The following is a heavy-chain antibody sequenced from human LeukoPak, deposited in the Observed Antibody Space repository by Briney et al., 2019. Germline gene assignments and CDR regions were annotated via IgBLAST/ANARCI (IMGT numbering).Heavy chain of an antibody. D-gene: IGHD1-26*01. V-gene: IGHV3-23*01. CDR1: GFTFSSYA. CDR3: AKDHSGSYFSFDY. J-gene: IGHJ4*02. CDR2: ISGSGGST. Sequence: GGSLRLSCAASGFTFSSYAMSWVRQAPGKGREWVSAISGSGGSTYYADSVKGRFTISRDNSKNTLYLQMNSLRAEDTAVYYCAKDHSGSYFSFDYWGQGTLVTVSS.